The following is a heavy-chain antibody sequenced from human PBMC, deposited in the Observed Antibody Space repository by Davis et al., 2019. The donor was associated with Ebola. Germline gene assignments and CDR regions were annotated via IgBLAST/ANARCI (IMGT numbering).Heavy chain of an antibody. D-gene: IGHD6-19*01. J-gene: IGHJ5*02. CDR1: ASSISSYY. Sequence: PGGSLRLSCTVSASSISSYYWSWIRQPPGKGLEWIGYIYYSGSTNYNPSLKSRVTISVDTSKNQFSLKLSSVTAADTAVYYCATQAVAGTGVWFDPWGQGTLVTVSS. CDR3: ATQAVAGTGVWFDP. V-gene: IGHV4-59*08. CDR2: IYYSGST.